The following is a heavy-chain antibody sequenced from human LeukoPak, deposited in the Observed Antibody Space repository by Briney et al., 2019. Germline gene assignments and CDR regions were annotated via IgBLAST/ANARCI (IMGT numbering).Heavy chain of an antibody. CDR2: ISGSGGST. D-gene: IGHD3-9*01. V-gene: IGHV3-23*01. CDR3: AKGPVRYFDWLSN. Sequence: GGSLRPSCAASGFTFSSYAMSWVRQAPGKGLEWVSAISGSGGSTYYADSVKGRFTISRDNSKNTLYLQMNSLRAEDTAVYYCAKGPVRYFDWLSNWGQGTLVTVSS. CDR1: GFTFSSYA. J-gene: IGHJ4*02.